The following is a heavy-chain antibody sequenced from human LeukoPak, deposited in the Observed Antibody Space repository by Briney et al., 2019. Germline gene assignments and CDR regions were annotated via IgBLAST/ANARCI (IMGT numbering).Heavy chain of an antibody. V-gene: IGHV3-21*01. Sequence: PGGSLRLSCAASGFTFSSYSMNWARQAPGKGLEWVSSISSSSSYIYYADSVKGRFTISRDNAKNSLYLQMNSLRAEDTAVYYCASPLSSRGYSGYDPNGDFDYWGQGTLVTVSS. CDR1: GFTFSSYS. CDR2: ISSSSSYI. CDR3: ASPLSSRGYSGYDPNGDFDY. J-gene: IGHJ4*02. D-gene: IGHD5-12*01.